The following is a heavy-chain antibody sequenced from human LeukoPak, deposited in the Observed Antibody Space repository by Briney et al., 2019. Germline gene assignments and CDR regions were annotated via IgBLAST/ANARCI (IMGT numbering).Heavy chain of an antibody. CDR1: GVSISSSSYY. CDR2: INHSGST. D-gene: IGHD3-22*01. V-gene: IGHV4-39*07. J-gene: IGHJ4*02. CDR3: ARWTLGYYDSSGND. Sequence: SETLSLTCNVSGVSISSSSYYWGWIRQPPGKGLEWIGEINHSGSTNYNPSLKSRVTISVDTSKNQFSLKLSSVTAADTAVYYCARWTLGYYDSSGNDWGQGTLVTVSS.